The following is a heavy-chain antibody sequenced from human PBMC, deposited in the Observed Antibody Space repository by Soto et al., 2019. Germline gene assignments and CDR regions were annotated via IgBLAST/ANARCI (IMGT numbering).Heavy chain of an antibody. D-gene: IGHD3-16*01. CDR2: ISYDGSKK. Sequence: QVQLVESGGGVVQPGRSLRLSCAASGVTFGSYAMHWVRQAPGKGLEWVAVISYDGSKKYYADSVKGRLTISRDNSKDTLYLQMNSLRAEATAVYYCARDYDPTRVPGSLDIWGQGTMLTVSS. CDR1: GVTFGSYA. V-gene: IGHV3-30-3*01. J-gene: IGHJ3*02. CDR3: ARDYDPTRVPGSLDI.